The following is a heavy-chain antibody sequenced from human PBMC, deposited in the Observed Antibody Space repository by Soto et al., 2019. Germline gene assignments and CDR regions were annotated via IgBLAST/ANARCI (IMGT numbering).Heavy chain of an antibody. V-gene: IGHV4-31*03. D-gene: IGHD3-22*01. CDR3: ARDRGNYYDSSGYNNWFDP. J-gene: IGHJ5*02. Sequence: NPAETLSLTCTFSDGSISIGGYYWSWIRQHPGKGREWIGYIYYSGSTYYNPSLKSRVTISVDTSKNQFSLKLSSVTAADTAVYYCARDRGNYYDSSGYNNWFDPWGQGTLVTVSS. CDR2: IYYSGST. CDR1: DGSISIGGYY.